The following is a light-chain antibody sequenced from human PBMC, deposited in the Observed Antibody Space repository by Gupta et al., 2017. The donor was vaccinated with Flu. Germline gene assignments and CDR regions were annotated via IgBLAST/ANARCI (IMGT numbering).Light chain of an antibody. J-gene: IGLJ2*01. CDR3: QADESTNSWI. CDR2: EDV. V-gene: IGLV6-57*01. Sequence: VQWYQQRPGNSTNTLIFEDVKRHSGGPARCSASVDGSSNAASLIISGLEKEDEGDYYCQADESTNSWIFGGGTRLTVL.